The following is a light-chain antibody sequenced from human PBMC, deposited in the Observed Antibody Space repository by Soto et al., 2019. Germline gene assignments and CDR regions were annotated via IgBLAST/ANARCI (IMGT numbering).Light chain of an antibody. J-gene: IGKJ5*01. CDR1: HSVNSH. CDR3: QQYKNWPL. V-gene: IGKV3-15*01. Sequence: MLMSKSPSALSGSPRARVPLSCRTSHSVNSHVAWYQQKPGQAPRLLLYGASTRATGIPVRFSGSGFGTEFTLTISSLQSEDFAVYYCQQYKNWPLFGQGTRLEIK. CDR2: GAS.